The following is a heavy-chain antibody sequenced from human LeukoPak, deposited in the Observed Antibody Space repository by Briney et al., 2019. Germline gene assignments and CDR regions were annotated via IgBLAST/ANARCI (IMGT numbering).Heavy chain of an antibody. CDR3: ARVRSSSWYFSFGYYYYYMDV. CDR2: ISAYNGNT. J-gene: IGHJ6*03. D-gene: IGHD6-13*01. V-gene: IGHV1-18*01. Sequence: GASVKVSCKASGYTFTSYGISWVRQAPGQGLEWMGWISAYNGNTNYAQKLQGRVTMTTDTSTSTAYMELRSLRPDDTAVYYCARVRSSSWYFSFGYYYYYMDVWGKGTTVTVSS. CDR1: GYTFTSYG.